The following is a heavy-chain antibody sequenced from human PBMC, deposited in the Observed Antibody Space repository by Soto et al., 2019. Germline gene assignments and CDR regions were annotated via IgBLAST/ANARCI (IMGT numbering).Heavy chain of an antibody. D-gene: IGHD1-1*01. CDR3: AQALVFTGGDGFYI. CDR2: IYYSGNT. Sequence: QVRLQEWGPGLVKPSQTLSLKCSVSGGSITTGGRYWSWIRQLPGKGLEWIGDIYYSGNTYYNASLKSRVTISVEAAKNQFSLKLSSVTAADTAVYYCAQALVFTGGDGFYIWGKGRLVTVSS. CDR1: GGSITTGGRY. V-gene: IGHV4-31*02. J-gene: IGHJ3*02.